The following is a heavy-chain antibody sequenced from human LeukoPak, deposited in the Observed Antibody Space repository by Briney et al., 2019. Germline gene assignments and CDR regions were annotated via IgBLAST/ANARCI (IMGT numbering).Heavy chain of an antibody. CDR3: AKLGYCSGGSCYSGSYFDP. D-gene: IGHD2-15*01. Sequence: GGSLRLSCAASGFTFSSYAMSWVRQAPGKGLEWVSAISGSGGSTYYADSVKGRFTISRDNSKNTLYLQMNSLRAEDTAVYYCAKLGYCSGGSCYSGSYFDPWGQGTLVTVSS. CDR2: ISGSGGST. V-gene: IGHV3-23*01. CDR1: GFTFSSYA. J-gene: IGHJ5*02.